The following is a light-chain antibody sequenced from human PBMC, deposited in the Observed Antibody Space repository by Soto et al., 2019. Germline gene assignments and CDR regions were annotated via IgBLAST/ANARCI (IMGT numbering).Light chain of an antibody. CDR1: QSVSSSY. J-gene: IGKJ1*01. CDR2: GAS. CDR3: QLYGSSCT. Sequence: EIVLTQSPGTLSLSPGERATLSCRASQSVSSSYLAWYQQKPGQAPRLLIYGASSRATGIPDRFSGSGSGTDFTLSISRLEPEDFAVYYCQLYGSSCTFGQGTKVEIK. V-gene: IGKV3-20*01.